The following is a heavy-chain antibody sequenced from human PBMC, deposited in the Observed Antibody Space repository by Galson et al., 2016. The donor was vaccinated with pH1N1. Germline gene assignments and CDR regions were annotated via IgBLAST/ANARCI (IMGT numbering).Heavy chain of an antibody. D-gene: IGHD1-26*01. V-gene: IGHV3-7*01. J-gene: IGHJ4*02. CDR1: GFIFSSYW. CDR2: IKQDGSDR. Sequence: SLRLSCAASGFIFSSYWMTWVRQAPGKGLEWVANIKQDGSDRYYVDSVKGRFTISRDNPKNSLYLQMNSLRVEDTAVYYCAIMIGGSYYVEYWGQGTLVTVSS. CDR3: AIMIGGSYYVEY.